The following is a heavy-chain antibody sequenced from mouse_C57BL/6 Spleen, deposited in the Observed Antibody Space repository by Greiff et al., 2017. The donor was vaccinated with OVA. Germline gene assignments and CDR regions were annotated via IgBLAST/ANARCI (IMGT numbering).Heavy chain of an antibody. CDR1: GYTFTSYW. CDR3: ARLGAYYYGSSLYYYAMDY. J-gene: IGHJ4*01. Sequence: QVQLQQSGTELVKPGASVKLSCKASGYTFTSYWMHWVKQRPGQGLEWIGNINPSNGGTNYNEKFKSKATLTVDKSSSTAYMQLSSLTSEDSAVYYCARLGAYYYGSSLYYYAMDYWGQGTSVTVSS. D-gene: IGHD1-1*01. CDR2: INPSNGGT. V-gene: IGHV1-53*01.